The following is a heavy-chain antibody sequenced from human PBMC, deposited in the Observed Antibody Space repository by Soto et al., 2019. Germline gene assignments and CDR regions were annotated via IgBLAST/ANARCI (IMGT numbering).Heavy chain of an antibody. CDR1: GFTFSSYS. CDR2: ISSSSSTI. J-gene: IGHJ6*03. V-gene: IGHV3-48*02. CDR3: VRKTTYYYDSSGRMDV. D-gene: IGHD3-22*01. Sequence: GGSLRLSCAASGFTFSSYSMNWVRQAPGKGLEWVSYISSSSSTIYYADSVKGRFTISRDNAKNSLYLQMNNLRDEDTAVYYCVRKTTYYYDSSGRMDVWGKEIRVTVA.